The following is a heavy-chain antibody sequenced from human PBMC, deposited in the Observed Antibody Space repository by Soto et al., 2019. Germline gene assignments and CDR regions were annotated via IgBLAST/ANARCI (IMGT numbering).Heavy chain of an antibody. CDR1: GGSFSSYD. Sequence: PSYTLSLTCAIYGGSFSSYDLSWIRITTGKGLEWIGEIHYSGATNYNPPLGSRVTISADKSKNQFSLNLSSVTAADTAVYYCARCAYGSYTFGIDVWGQGTTVTVSS. V-gene: IGHV4-34*01. D-gene: IGHD3-3*01. CDR2: IHYSGAT. J-gene: IGHJ6*02. CDR3: ARCAYGSYTFGIDV.